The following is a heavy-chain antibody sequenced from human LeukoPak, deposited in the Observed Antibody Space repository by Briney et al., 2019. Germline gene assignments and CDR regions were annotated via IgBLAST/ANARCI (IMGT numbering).Heavy chain of an antibody. J-gene: IGHJ5*01. CDR2: ISGSGGST. CDR3: AKGRGSDRDGFNFSGFRSAMPFPDS. CDR1: GFTFSNYV. Sequence: GGSLRLSCAASGFTFSNYVMSWVRQAPGKGLEWVSGISGSGGSTHYADSVKGRFTISRDNSKNTLSLQMNSLRAGDTALYYCAKGRGSDRDGFNFSGFRSAMPFPDSWGRGTLVTVSS. D-gene: IGHD5-24*01. V-gene: IGHV3-23*01.